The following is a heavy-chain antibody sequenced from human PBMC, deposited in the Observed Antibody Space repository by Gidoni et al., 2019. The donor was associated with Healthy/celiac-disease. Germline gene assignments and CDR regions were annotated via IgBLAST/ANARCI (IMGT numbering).Heavy chain of an antibody. Sequence: EVQLVESGGGLVQPGGSLRLSWAASGFTFRRYSMNWVRQAPGKGLEGVSYISSSSSTIYYADSGKGRFTISRDNAKNSLYLQMNSLRAEDTAVYYCARGGLRFGGSPSPTGYWGQGTLVTVSS. CDR2: ISSSSSTI. D-gene: IGHD3-16*01. V-gene: IGHV3-48*01. J-gene: IGHJ4*02. CDR3: ARGGLRFGGSPSPTGY. CDR1: GFTFRRYS.